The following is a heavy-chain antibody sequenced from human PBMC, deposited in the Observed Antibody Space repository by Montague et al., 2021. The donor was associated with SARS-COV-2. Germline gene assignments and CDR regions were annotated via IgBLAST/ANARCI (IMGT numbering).Heavy chain of an antibody. J-gene: IGHJ6*02. CDR1: GGSFSGYY. Sequence: SETLSLTCAVYGGSFSGYYWSWIRQPPEKGLEWIGEINQSGRTNNNPSLKSRVIISVDTSKNQFSLKLSSVTAADTAVYYCARVRYYGSGTSLGTGVWGQGTTVTVSS. CDR2: INQSGRT. D-gene: IGHD3-10*01. V-gene: IGHV4-34*01. CDR3: ARVRYYGSGTSLGTGV.